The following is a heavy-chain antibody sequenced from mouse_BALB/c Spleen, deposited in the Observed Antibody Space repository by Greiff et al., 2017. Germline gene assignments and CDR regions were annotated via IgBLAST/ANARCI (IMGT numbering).Heavy chain of an antibody. Sequence: VQLQQSGAELVKPGASVKLSCKASGYTFTSYYMYWVKQRPGQGLEWIGEINPSNGGTNFNEKFKSKATLTVDKSSSTAYMQLSSLTSEDSAVYYCTRRGHPAYYFDYWGQGTTLTVSS. CDR2: INPSNGGT. D-gene: IGHD1-2*01. V-gene: IGHV1S81*02. J-gene: IGHJ2*01. CDR1: GYTFTSYY. CDR3: TRRGHPAYYFDY.